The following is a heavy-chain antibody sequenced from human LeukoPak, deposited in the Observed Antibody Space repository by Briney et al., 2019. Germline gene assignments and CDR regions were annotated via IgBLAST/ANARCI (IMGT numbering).Heavy chain of an antibody. J-gene: IGHJ4*02. CDR3: ASQRDGASDH. CDR1: GFTFSNFW. CDR2: IKQDGSEK. V-gene: IGHV3-7*01. D-gene: IGHD1-26*01. Sequence: PGGSLRLSCAASGFTFSNFWMTWVRQAPGKGLEWVGSIKQDGSEKYYVDSVKGRFTFSRDNGKNSVYLQMSSLRADDTAVYYCASQRDGASDHWGQGTLVTVSS.